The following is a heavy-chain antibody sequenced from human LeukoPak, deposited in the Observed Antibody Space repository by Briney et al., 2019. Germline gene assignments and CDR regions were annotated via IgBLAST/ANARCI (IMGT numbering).Heavy chain of an antibody. V-gene: IGHV3-66*02. CDR3: ARAPPPMTTVTILGY. CDR1: GFTVSSNY. Sequence: GGSLRLSCAASGFTVSSNYMSWVRQAPGKGLEWVSVIYSGGSTYYADSVKGRFTISRDNSKNTRYLQMNSLRPEDTAVYYCARAPPPMTTVTILGYWGQGTLVTVSS. CDR2: IYSGGST. J-gene: IGHJ4*02. D-gene: IGHD4-17*01.